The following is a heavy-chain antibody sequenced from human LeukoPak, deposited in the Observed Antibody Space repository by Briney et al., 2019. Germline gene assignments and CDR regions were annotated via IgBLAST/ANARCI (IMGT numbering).Heavy chain of an antibody. CDR1: GFTVSSNY. CDR3: ARDNYDFWSGYRYYYGMDV. CDR2: IYSGGST. D-gene: IGHD3-3*01. Sequence: GGSLRLSCAASGFTVSSNYMSWVRQAPGKGLEWVSVIYSGGSTYYADSVKGRFTISRDNSKNTLYLRMNSLRAEDTAVYYCARDNYDFWSGYRYYYGMDVWGQGTTVTVSS. J-gene: IGHJ6*02. V-gene: IGHV3-66*01.